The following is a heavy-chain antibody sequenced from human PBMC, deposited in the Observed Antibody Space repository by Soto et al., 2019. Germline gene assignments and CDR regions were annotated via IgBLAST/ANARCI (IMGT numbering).Heavy chain of an antibody. J-gene: IGHJ4*02. Sequence: QVQLVQSGAEVKKPGSSVTVSCKASGGTFNNYVISWVRQAPGQGLEWMGGIIPIFGTTNYALKFQGRVTVTADESTITTYMELRRLRSEDTAVYYCATGGLDYHESDGTRGGYHFDFWGQGILVTVTS. V-gene: IGHV1-69*01. CDR2: IIPIFGTT. CDR3: ATGGLDYHESDGTRGGYHFDF. CDR1: GGTFNNYV. D-gene: IGHD3-10*01.